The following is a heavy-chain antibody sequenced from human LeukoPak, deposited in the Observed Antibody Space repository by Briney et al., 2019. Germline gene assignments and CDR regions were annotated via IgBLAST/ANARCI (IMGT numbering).Heavy chain of an antibody. J-gene: IGHJ4*02. Sequence: ASVKVSCKVSGYTLTELSMHWVRQAPGQGLEWMGGIIPIFGTANYAQKFQGRVTMTEDTSTDTAYMELSSLRSEDTAVYYCATAVLLWFGELSSFDYWGQGTLVTVSS. V-gene: IGHV1-24*01. CDR2: IIPIFGTA. CDR3: ATAVLLWFGELSSFDY. CDR1: GYTLTELS. D-gene: IGHD3-10*01.